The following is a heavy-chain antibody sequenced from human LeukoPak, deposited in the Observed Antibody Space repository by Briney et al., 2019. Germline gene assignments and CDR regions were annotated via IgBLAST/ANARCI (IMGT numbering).Heavy chain of an antibody. CDR3: ARDRSSGYYYDVSGY. J-gene: IGHJ4*02. Sequence: GGSLRLSCAASGFTFSSYSMNWVRQAPGKGLEWVSYISSSSSYIYYADSVKGRFTISRDNAKNSLYLQMNSLRAEDTAVYYCARDRSSGYYYDVSGYWGQGTLVTVSS. D-gene: IGHD3-22*01. V-gene: IGHV3-21*01. CDR2: ISSSSSYI. CDR1: GFTFSSYS.